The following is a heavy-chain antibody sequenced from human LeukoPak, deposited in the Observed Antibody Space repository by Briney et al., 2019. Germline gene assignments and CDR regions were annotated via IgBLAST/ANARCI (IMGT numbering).Heavy chain of an antibody. D-gene: IGHD3-22*01. Sequence: SETLSLTCAVYGGSFRGYYWSWIRQTPGKGLEWIGEINHSGSTNYNPSLKSRVTISVDTSKNQFSLKLSSVTAADTAVYFCARGPYSYDSSGAFDIWGQGTMVTVSS. CDR3: ARGPYSYDSSGAFDI. V-gene: IGHV4-34*01. CDR1: GGSFRGYY. CDR2: INHSGST. J-gene: IGHJ3*02.